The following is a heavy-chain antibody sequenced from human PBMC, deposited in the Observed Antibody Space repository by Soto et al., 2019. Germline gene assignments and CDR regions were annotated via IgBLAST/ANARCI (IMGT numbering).Heavy chain of an antibody. CDR3: VRVRGFDY. J-gene: IGHJ4*02. CDR2: IKRDGSEK. V-gene: IGHV3-7*01. CDR1: GFTFSSYW. Sequence: GGSLRLSCAASGFTFSSYWMSWVRQAPGKGLEWGASIKRDGSEKYYVDSVKGRFTISRDNAKNPLYLQMNSLRAEDTAVYDCVRVRGFDYWGQGTLVTVSS. D-gene: IGHD3-10*01.